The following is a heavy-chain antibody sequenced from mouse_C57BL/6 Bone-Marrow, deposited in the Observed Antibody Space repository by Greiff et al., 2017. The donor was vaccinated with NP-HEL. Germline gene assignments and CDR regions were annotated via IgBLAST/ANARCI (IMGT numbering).Heavy chain of an antibody. V-gene: IGHV3-8*01. Sequence: EVQRVESGPGLAKPSQTLSLTCSVTGYSITSDYWNWIRKFPGNKLEYMGYISYSGSTYYNPSLKSRISITRDTSKNQYYLQLNSVTTEDTATYYCARYGITTVVDSYWYFDVWGTGTTVTVSS. CDR2: ISYSGST. CDR3: ARYGITTVVDSYWYFDV. D-gene: IGHD1-1*01. CDR1: GYSITSDY. J-gene: IGHJ1*03.